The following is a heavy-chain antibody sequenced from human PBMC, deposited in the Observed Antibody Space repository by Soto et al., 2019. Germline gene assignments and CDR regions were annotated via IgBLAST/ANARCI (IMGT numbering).Heavy chain of an antibody. CDR3: ARDMEIVVVPAAIQSIAALDGMDV. D-gene: IGHD2-2*02. Sequence: ASVKVSCKASGYTFTSYYMHWVRQAPGQGLEWMGIINPSGGSTSYAQKFQGRVTMTRDTSTSTVYMELSSLRSEDTAVYYCARDMEIVVVPAAIQSIAALDGMDVWGQGTTVTVSS. CDR2: INPSGGST. V-gene: IGHV1-46*01. CDR1: GYTFTSYY. J-gene: IGHJ6*02.